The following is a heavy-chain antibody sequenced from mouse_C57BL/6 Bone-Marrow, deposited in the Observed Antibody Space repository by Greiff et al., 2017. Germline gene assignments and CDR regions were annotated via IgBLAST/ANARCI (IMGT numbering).Heavy chain of an antibody. CDR3: ARNMEGYITTVVADD. D-gene: IGHD1-1*01. CDR2: IYPRSGNT. V-gene: IGHV1-81*01. CDR1: GYTFTSYG. Sequence: QVQLQQSGAELARPGASVKLSCKASGYTFTSYGISWVKQRTGQGLEWIGEIYPRSGNTYYNEKFKGKATLTADKSSSTAYMELRSLTSEDSAVXFCARNMEGYITTVVADDWGQGTTLTVSS. J-gene: IGHJ2*01.